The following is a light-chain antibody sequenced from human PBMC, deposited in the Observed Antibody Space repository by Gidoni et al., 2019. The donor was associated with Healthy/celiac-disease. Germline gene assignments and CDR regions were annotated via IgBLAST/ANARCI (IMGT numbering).Light chain of an antibody. Sequence: DIQMTQSPSTLSASVGDRVTITCRDSQSISSWLAWYQHRPGKAPKLLIYDASSLESGVPSRFSGSGSGTAFTLTISSLQPDDFASYYCQHYNSYSWTFGQGTKVEIK. V-gene: IGKV1-5*01. J-gene: IGKJ1*01. CDR3: QHYNSYSWT. CDR1: QSISSW. CDR2: DAS.